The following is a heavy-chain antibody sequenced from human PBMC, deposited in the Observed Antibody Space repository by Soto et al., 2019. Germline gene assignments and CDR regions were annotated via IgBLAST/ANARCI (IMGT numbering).Heavy chain of an antibody. J-gene: IGHJ4*02. V-gene: IGHV3-23*01. CDR3: AKESPGGYYYDSSGYYPSFDY. CDR1: GFTFSSYA. CDR2: ISGSGGST. D-gene: IGHD3-22*01. Sequence: SLRLSCAASGFTFSSYAMSWVRQAPGKGLEWVSAISGSGGSTYYADSVKGRFTISRDNSKNTLYLQMDSLRVEDTAVYYCAKESPGGYYYDSSGYYPSFDYWRQGTLVTVSS.